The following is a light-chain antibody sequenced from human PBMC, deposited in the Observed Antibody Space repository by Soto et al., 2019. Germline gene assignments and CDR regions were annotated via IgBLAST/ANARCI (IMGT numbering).Light chain of an antibody. CDR1: QGIRNF. CDR3: QHLNSYPRALA. Sequence: DIQLTQSPSFLSASVGDRVTITCRASQGIRNFLAWYQQKLGKAPKLLIYAASTLESGVSLRFSGSGSGTEFTLTISNLQPEDFGTYYCQHLNSYPRALAFGGGTKVEI. CDR2: AAS. J-gene: IGKJ4*01. V-gene: IGKV1-9*01.